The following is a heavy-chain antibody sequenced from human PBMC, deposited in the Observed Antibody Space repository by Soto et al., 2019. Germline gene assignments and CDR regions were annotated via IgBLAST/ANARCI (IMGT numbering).Heavy chain of an antibody. Sequence: QVQLQESGPGLVKPSETLSLTCAVSGASISSRSWWTWVRQPPGKALEWIGEMYHNGGSNYNPSLKSRVAISTDTSKNQFSLTLTSVTDADTAMYYCACCGHDYKIDNWGQGSLVTVSS. CDR3: ACCGHDYKIDN. CDR2: MYHNGGS. CDR1: GASISSRSW. D-gene: IGHD2-21*01. V-gene: IGHV4-4*02. J-gene: IGHJ4*02.